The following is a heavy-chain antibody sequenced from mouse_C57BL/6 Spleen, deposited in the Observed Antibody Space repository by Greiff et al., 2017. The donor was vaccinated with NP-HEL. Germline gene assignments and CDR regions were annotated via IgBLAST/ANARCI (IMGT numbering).Heavy chain of an antibody. J-gene: IGHJ2*01. D-gene: IGHD1-1*01. V-gene: IGHV1-15*01. Sequence: VQRVESGAELVRPGASVTLSCKASGYTFTDYEMHWVKQTPVHGLEWIGAIDPETGGTAYNQKFKGKAILTADKSSSTAYMELRSLTSEDSAVYYCTRSLDYGSSEGYFDYWGQGTTLTVSS. CDR1: GYTFTDYE. CDR3: TRSLDYGSSEGYFDY. CDR2: IDPETGGT.